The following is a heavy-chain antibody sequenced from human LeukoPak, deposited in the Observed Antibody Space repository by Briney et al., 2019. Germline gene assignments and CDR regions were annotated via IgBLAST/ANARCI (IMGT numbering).Heavy chain of an antibody. V-gene: IGHV1-69*05. D-gene: IGHD1-1*01. CDR3: ARSEELEPQNIYYYYYMDV. CDR2: IIRIFGTA. J-gene: IGHJ6*03. Sequence: SEKVSCKASGGTFSSYAISWERQGPGQGLEWMGRIIRIFGTANYAQKFQGIVTITTDESTSTAYMELSSLRSEDTAVYYCARSEELEPQNIYYYYYMDVWGKGTTVTVSS. CDR1: GGTFSSYA.